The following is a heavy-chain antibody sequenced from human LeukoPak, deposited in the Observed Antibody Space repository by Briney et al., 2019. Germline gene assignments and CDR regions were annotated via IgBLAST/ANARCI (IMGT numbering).Heavy chain of an antibody. Sequence: GGPLRLSCVASGFTFSSYSMNWVRQAPGKGLEWVSSISSSSSYIYYADSVKGRFTISRDNAKNSLYLQMNSLRAEDTAVYYCASLPWLVRWVYYWGQGTLVTVSS. CDR1: GFTFSSYS. CDR3: ASLPWLVRWVYY. J-gene: IGHJ4*02. CDR2: ISSSSSYI. D-gene: IGHD6-19*01. V-gene: IGHV3-21*01.